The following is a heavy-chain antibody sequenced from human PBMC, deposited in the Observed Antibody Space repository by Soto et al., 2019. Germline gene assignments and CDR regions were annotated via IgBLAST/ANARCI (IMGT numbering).Heavy chain of an antibody. V-gene: IGHV1-3*01. CDR1: VYTFTSYA. CDR2: INAANGNT. D-gene: IGHD3-10*01. J-gene: IGHJ5*02. CDR3: ARRFMSAGWLDP. Sequence: QVQLVQSGAEVMRPGASVKVSFKASVYTFTSYAVHWVRRAPGQGLEWMGWINAANGNTEYFERFRGRVTITRHISASTVHMELTGLTSEDTAVYDCARRFMSAGWLDPWGQGTLVTVAS.